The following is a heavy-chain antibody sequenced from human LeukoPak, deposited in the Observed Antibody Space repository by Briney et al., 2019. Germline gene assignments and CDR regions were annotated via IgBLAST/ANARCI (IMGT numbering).Heavy chain of an antibody. CDR3: AREGSGWYQNYFDY. D-gene: IGHD6-19*01. J-gene: IGHJ4*02. CDR1: GFTFSSYG. CDR2: ISSSGSTI. V-gene: IGHV3-48*04. Sequence: GGSLRLSRAASGFTFSSYGMNWVRQAPGKGLEWVSYISSSGSTIYYADSVKGRFTISRDNAKNSLYLQMNSLRAEDTAVYYCAREGSGWYQNYFDYWGQGTLVTVSS.